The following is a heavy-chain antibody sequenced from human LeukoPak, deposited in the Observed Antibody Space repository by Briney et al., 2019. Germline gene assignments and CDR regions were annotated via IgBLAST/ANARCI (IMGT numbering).Heavy chain of an antibody. J-gene: IGHJ5*02. CDR3: AKPGYRSGWFFGWFDP. V-gene: IGHV3-23*01. CDR1: GFTFSTYA. D-gene: IGHD6-19*01. Sequence: GGSLRLSCAASGFTFSTYAMSWVRQAAGKGLEWVSGISDSGGSTYCADFVKGRFAISRDNSKNTLYLQMNSLRAEDTAVYYCAKPGYRSGWFFGWFDPWGQGTLVTVSS. CDR2: ISDSGGST.